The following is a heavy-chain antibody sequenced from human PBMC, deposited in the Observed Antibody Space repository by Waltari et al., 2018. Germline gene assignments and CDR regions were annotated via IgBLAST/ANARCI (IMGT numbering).Heavy chain of an antibody. Sequence: EVQLMESGGGLVKPGGSLRLSGAASGFTFGSYNMNWVRQAPGKGLGWVSSVSSNGAYIHYGDSVKGRFTISRDNAKTSLYLQMNGLRDEDTAVYYCARGGWGFYLDLWGQGALVTVSS. CDR2: VSSNGAYI. J-gene: IGHJ5*02. CDR1: GFTFGSYN. D-gene: IGHD7-27*01. V-gene: IGHV3-21*01. CDR3: ARGGWGFYLDL.